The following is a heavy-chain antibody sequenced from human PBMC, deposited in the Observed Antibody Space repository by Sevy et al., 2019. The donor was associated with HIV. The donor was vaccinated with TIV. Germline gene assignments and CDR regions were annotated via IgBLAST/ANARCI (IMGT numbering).Heavy chain of an antibody. Sequence: GGSLRLSCAASGFTFSSYWMSWVRQAPGKGLEWVANIKQDGSEKYYVDSVKGRFTISRDNAKNSLYLQMNSLRAEDTDVYYCARDRLVLDYYYGMDVWGQGTTVTVS. CDR2: IKQDGSEK. V-gene: IGHV3-7*01. D-gene: IGHD6-19*01. CDR1: GFTFSSYW. CDR3: ARDRLVLDYYYGMDV. J-gene: IGHJ6*02.